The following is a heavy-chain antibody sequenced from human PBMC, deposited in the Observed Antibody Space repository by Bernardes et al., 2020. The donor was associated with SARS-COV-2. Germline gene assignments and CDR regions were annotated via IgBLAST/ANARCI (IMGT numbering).Heavy chain of an antibody. CDR2: INPKNGDT. V-gene: IGHV1-2*02. J-gene: IGHJ4*02. CDR3: ARHPARASGSAGTGTFDY. CDR1: GYTFIDYY. D-gene: IGHD3-10*01. Sequence: ASVKVSCKASGYTFIDYYFHWVRQAPGQGLEWMGWINPKNGDTEYAQNFRGRVTMTRDTSISTGYMELSRLTSDDTAVYYCARHPARASGSAGTGTFDYWGQGHLVTVSS.